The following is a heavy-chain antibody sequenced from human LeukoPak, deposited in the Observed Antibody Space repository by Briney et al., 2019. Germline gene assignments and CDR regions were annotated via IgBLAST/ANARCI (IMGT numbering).Heavy chain of an antibody. D-gene: IGHD2-2*01. CDR2: IIPIFGTA. Sequence: SSVKVSCKASGGTFSSYAISWVRQAPGQGLEWMGGIIPIFGTANYAQKFQGRVMITADESTSTAYMELSSLRSEDTAVYYCARDERLPAAMDYWGQGTLVTVSS. J-gene: IGHJ4*02. CDR3: ARDERLPAAMDY. CDR1: GGTFSSYA. V-gene: IGHV1-69*01.